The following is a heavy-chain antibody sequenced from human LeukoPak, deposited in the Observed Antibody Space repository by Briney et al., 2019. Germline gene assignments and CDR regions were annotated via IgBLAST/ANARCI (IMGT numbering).Heavy chain of an antibody. D-gene: IGHD3-10*01. J-gene: IGHJ4*02. Sequence: PGGSLRLSCAASGFTFSSYSMNWVRQAPGKGLEWVSGISGSGGATYYADSVKGRFTVSRDDPHNPLYLQMNSVRAEDTAVYFCARGGVDHYGSGTYYLMYYFDHWGQGALVTVSS. V-gene: IGHV3-23*01. CDR2: ISGSGGAT. CDR3: ARGGVDHYGSGTYYLMYYFDH. CDR1: GFTFSSYS.